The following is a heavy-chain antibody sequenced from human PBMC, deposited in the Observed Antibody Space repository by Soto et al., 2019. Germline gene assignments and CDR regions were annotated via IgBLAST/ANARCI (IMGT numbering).Heavy chain of an antibody. J-gene: IGHJ3*02. V-gene: IGHV4-34*12. Sequence: SETLSLTCAIYGASLGGFHLTWLRQAPGKGLEWIGELIHGGSTNYNPSLKGRVSFSLDTSKNQFSLHLMSVTAADTAVYYCARSPLGYDYVRQTWREVGDSFDIWGRGTLVT. CDR3: ARSPLGYDYVRQTWREVGDSFDI. CDR1: GASLGGFH. CDR2: LIHGGST. D-gene: IGHD3-16*01.